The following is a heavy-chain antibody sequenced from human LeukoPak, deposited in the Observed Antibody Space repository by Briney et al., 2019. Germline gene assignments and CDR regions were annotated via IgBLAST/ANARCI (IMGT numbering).Heavy chain of an antibody. D-gene: IGHD6-13*01. V-gene: IGHV1-2*02. Sequence: AASVKVSCKASGYTFTSYYMHWVRQAPGQGLEWMGWINPNSGGTNYAQKFQGRVTMTRDTSISTAYMELSRLRSDDTAVYYCAREIAAAGTEWFDPWGQGTLVTVSS. CDR1: GYTFTSYY. CDR3: AREIAAAGTEWFDP. J-gene: IGHJ5*02. CDR2: INPNSGGT.